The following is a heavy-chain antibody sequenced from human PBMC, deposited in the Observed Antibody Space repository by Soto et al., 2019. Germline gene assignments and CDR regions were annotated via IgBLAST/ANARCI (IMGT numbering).Heavy chain of an antibody. Sequence: LRLSCAASGFTFSSYAMSWVRQAPGKGLEWVSAISGSGGSTYYADSVKGRFTISRDNSKNTLYLQMNSLRAEDTAVYYCAKGSYEVVVPAAIRWFDPWGQGTLVTVSS. J-gene: IGHJ5*02. CDR3: AKGSYEVVVPAAIRWFDP. CDR2: ISGSGGST. V-gene: IGHV3-23*01. CDR1: GFTFSSYA. D-gene: IGHD2-2*01.